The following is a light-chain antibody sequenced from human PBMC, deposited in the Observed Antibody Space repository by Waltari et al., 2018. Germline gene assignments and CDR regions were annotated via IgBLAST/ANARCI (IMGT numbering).Light chain of an antibody. CDR1: QSVSSN. CDR2: GAS. CDR3: QQYNNWPPMVT. Sequence: EIVMTQSPATLSVSPGERATLSCRASQSVSSNLAWYTQKPGQAPRLLIYGASTRATGIPARFSGSGSGTEFTLTISSLQSEEFAVYYCQQYNNWPPMVTFGGGTKVEIK. V-gene: IGKV3-15*01. J-gene: IGKJ4*01.